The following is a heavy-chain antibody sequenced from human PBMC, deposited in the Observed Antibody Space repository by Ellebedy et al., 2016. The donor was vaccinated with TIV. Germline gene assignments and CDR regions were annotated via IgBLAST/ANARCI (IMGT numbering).Heavy chain of an antibody. J-gene: IGHJ6*02. Sequence: PGGSLRLSCAASGFTFSRYAMTWVRQAPGKGLEWVSAISGSGGSTYYADSVKGRFTVSRDNSKNTLYLQMNSLRVEDTAVYYCAKCGGQRLVRIYYYYYGMDVWGQGTTVTVSS. D-gene: IGHD2-8*02. CDR1: GFTFSRYA. V-gene: IGHV3-23*01. CDR2: ISGSGGST. CDR3: AKCGGQRLVRIYYYYYGMDV.